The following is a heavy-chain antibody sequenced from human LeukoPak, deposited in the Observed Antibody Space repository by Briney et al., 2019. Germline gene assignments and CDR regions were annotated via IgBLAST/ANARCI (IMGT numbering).Heavy chain of an antibody. J-gene: IGHJ4*02. V-gene: IGHV1-69*13. Sequence: SVKVCCKASGGTFSSYAISWVRQAPGQGLEWMGGIIPIFGTANYAQKFQGRVTITADESTSTAYMELSSLRSEDTAVYYCARDLWGMVRGVANWGQGTLVTVSS. CDR1: GGTFSSYA. CDR2: IIPIFGTA. D-gene: IGHD3-10*01. CDR3: ARDLWGMVRGVAN.